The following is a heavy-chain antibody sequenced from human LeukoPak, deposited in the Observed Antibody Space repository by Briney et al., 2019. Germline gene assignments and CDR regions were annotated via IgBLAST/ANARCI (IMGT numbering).Heavy chain of an antibody. J-gene: IGHJ3*02. D-gene: IGHD6-19*01. CDR2: IYYSGST. Sequence: YPSETLSLTCTVSGGSISSSSYYWGWIRQPPGKGLEWIGSIYYSGSTYYNPSLKSRVTISVDTSKNQFSLKLSSVTAADTAVYYCASAKQWLVHDAFDIWGQGTMVTVSS. CDR3: ASAKQWLVHDAFDI. CDR1: GGSISSSSYY. V-gene: IGHV4-39*01.